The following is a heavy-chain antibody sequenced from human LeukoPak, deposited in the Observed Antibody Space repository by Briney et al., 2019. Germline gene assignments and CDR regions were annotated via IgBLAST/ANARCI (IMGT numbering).Heavy chain of an antibody. CDR1: GFTFSSYS. V-gene: IGHV3-48*02. Sequence: GGSLRLSCAASGFTFSSYSMNWVRQAPGKGLEWVSYISSSSSTIYYADSVKGRFTISRDNAKNSLYLQMNSLRDEDTAVCYCARAEGCSSTSCYWLYYYYGMDVWGQGTTVTVSS. J-gene: IGHJ6*02. CDR2: ISSSSSTI. CDR3: ARAEGCSSTSCYWLYYYYGMDV. D-gene: IGHD2-2*01.